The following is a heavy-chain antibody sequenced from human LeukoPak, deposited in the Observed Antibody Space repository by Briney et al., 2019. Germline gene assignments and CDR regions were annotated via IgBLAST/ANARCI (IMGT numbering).Heavy chain of an antibody. V-gene: IGHV4-34*01. Sequence: SETLSLTCALYGESFGTYYWSWIRQSPGKGLEWIGEINHSGSTNYNPSLKSRVTISVDTSKNQFSLKLSSVTAANTAVYYCALDGDSRGYWGQGTMVTVSS. J-gene: IGHJ3*01. CDR2: INHSGST. CDR1: GESFGTYY. D-gene: IGHD6-25*01. CDR3: ALDGDSRGY.